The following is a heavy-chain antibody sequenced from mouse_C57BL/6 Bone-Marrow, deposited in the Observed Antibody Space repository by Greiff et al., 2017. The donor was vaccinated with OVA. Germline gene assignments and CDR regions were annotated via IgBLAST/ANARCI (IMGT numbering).Heavy chain of an antibody. Sequence: EVKLVESGPVLVKPGASVKMSCKASGYTFTDYYMNWVKQSHGKSLEWIGVINPYNGGTSYNQKFKGKATLTVDKSSSTAYMELNSLTSEDSAVYYGARWEYYGSSSFDYWGQGTTLTVSS. CDR2: INPYNGGT. J-gene: IGHJ2*01. CDR1: GYTFTDYY. D-gene: IGHD1-1*01. V-gene: IGHV1-19*01. CDR3: ARWEYYGSSSFDY.